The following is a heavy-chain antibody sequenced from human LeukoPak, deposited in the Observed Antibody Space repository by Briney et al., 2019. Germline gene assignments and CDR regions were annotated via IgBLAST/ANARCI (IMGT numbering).Heavy chain of an antibody. D-gene: IGHD2-15*01. CDR1: GSSFSDFY. Sequence: GGSLRLSCAASGSSFSDFYMTWIRQAPGEGLEWVSYIEGSGQYTKYADSVRGRFTISRDNAKNSLYLQMRSLRVEDTAVYYCARFGYLSAYADFWGQGILVTVSS. V-gene: IGHV3-11*06. CDR3: ARFGYLSAYADF. CDR2: IEGSGQYT. J-gene: IGHJ4*02.